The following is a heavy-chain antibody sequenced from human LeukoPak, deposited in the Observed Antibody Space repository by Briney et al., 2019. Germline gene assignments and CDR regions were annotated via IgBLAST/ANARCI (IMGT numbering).Heavy chain of an antibody. J-gene: IGHJ4*02. CDR1: GGSFGGYY. D-gene: IGHD3/OR15-3a*01. Sequence: SETLSLTCAVYGGSFGGYYWSWIRQPPGKGLEWVGEINHSGSTNHNPSLKSRVTISVDTSKNQFSLKLSSVTAADTAVYYCARGLGEWGDWLLGRKGTSKDPFFDYWGQGTLVTVSS. V-gene: IGHV4-34*01. CDR3: ARGLGEWGDWLLGRKGTSKDPFFDY. CDR2: INHSGST.